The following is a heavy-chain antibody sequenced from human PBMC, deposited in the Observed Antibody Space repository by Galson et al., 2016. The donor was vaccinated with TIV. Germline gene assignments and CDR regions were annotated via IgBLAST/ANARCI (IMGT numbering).Heavy chain of an antibody. Sequence: SVKVSCKVSGYTLTELSMHWVRQAPGKGLEWMGGFDPEDGETIYAQKFQGRVTMTEDTSTETAYMELSSLRSEDTAVYYCATSTGRYFDWLFCYWGQGNLVTVSS. V-gene: IGHV1-24*01. CDR1: GYTLTELS. D-gene: IGHD3-9*01. CDR2: FDPEDGET. CDR3: ATSTGRYFDWLFCY. J-gene: IGHJ4*02.